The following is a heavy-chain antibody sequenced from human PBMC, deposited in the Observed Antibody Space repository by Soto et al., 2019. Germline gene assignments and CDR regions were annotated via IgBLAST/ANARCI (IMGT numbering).Heavy chain of an antibody. D-gene: IGHD1-1*01. Sequence: QVQLQQWGAGLLKPSETLSLTCAVYGGSFSGYYWSWIRQPPGKGLEWIGEINHSGSTNYNPSLKSRVTISVDTSKNQFSLKLSSVTAADTAVYYCARGRERLRDYFDYWCQGTLVTVST. J-gene: IGHJ4*02. CDR1: GGSFSGYY. CDR2: INHSGST. CDR3: ARGRERLRDYFDY. V-gene: IGHV4-34*01.